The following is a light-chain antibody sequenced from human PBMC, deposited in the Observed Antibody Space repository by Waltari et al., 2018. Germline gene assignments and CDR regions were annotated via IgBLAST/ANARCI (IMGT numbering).Light chain of an antibody. V-gene: IGLV1-47*01. CDR1: SSHIGSNY. Sequence: QSVLTQPPSASGTPGQRVTISCSGSSSHIGSNYVYWYQQLPGTAPKLLIYRNDQRPSGVPDRFSGSESGTSASLAISGLRSEDEANYYCAAWDDSLREVFGGGTRLTVL. CDR2: RND. J-gene: IGLJ3*02. CDR3: AAWDDSLREV.